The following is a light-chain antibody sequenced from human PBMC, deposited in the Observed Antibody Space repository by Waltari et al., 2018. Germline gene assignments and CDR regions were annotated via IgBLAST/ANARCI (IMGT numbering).Light chain of an antibody. J-gene: IGKJ1*01. V-gene: IGKV3-15*01. CDR1: ESVSTK. CDR3: QQYYSYPRT. Sequence: ETVMTQSPATLSVSPGEGATLSCRASESVSTKLAWYQRKSGQAPRLLIYGASTRATGIPARFSGTGSGTEFTLTISCLQSEDFATYYCQQYYSYPRTFGQGTKVEIK. CDR2: GAS.